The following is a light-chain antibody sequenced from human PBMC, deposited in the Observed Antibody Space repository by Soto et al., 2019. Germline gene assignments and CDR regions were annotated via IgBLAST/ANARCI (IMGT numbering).Light chain of an antibody. Sequence: EIVLTQSPGTLSLSPGERATLSCRASQSVSSSYLAWYQQKPGQPPRLLIYDASNRATGIPARFSGSGSGTDFTLTISSLEPEDFAVYYCQQRSNWPMYTFGQGTKLEIK. V-gene: IGKV3-11*01. CDR1: QSVSSSY. CDR3: QQRSNWPMYT. CDR2: DAS. J-gene: IGKJ2*01.